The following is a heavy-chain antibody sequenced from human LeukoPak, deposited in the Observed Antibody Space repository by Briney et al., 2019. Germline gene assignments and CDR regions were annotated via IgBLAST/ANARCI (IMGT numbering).Heavy chain of an antibody. V-gene: IGHV4-59*01. CDR3: ARGDTVTTFDS. CDR2: IYYSGST. CDR1: GGSITSYY. D-gene: IGHD4-17*01. J-gene: IGHJ4*02. Sequence: ETLSLTCSVSGGSITSYYWSWIQQPPGKGLEWIGYIYYSGSTNHNPSLKSRVTMSVDTSTNQVSLKLSSVTAADTAIYFCARGDTVTTFDSWGQGTLVTVSS.